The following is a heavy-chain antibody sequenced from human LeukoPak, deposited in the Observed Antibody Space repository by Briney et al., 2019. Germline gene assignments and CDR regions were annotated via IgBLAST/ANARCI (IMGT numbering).Heavy chain of an antibody. V-gene: IGHV4-59*01. CDR1: GVSISGNY. CDR3: ATGYSSTWYYFDY. Sequence: SETLSLTCTVSGVSISGNYWSWIRQPPGKRLEWIGDIYHSGSTNYNPSLKSRVTISADTSKDQFCLKLASVTAADPAVYSCATGYSSTWYYFDYWGQATLATV. D-gene: IGHD6-13*01. J-gene: IGHJ4*02. CDR2: IYHSGST.